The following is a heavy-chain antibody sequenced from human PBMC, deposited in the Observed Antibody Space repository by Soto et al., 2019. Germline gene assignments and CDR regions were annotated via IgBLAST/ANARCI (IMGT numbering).Heavy chain of an antibody. CDR1: GFSFSSNS. CDR2: ISDNADRI. Sequence: PGGFLRLSCAASGFSFSSNSMAWVRQAPGKGLEWVSSISDNADRIFYADSVRGRFTFSRDNSRNKLYLQMNSLRAEDTALYYCVLLALGKFDFWGRGNLVTVSS. D-gene: IGHD1-26*01. V-gene: IGHV3-23*01. J-gene: IGHJ4*02. CDR3: VLLALGKFDF.